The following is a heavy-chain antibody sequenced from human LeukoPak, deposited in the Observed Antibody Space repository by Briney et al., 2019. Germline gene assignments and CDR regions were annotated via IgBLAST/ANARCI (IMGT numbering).Heavy chain of an antibody. D-gene: IGHD2-2*01. CDR3: AKDQKYCSSSNCQLGPRGYYYYYGMDV. J-gene: IGHJ6*02. CDR1: GFTFSIYG. Sequence: PGGSLRLSCAASGFTFSIYGKNWVRQAPGKGLEWVSGISSSGGSTYYADSVKGRFTISRDNSKNTLYLQMNSLRAEDTALYYCAKDQKYCSSSNCQLGPRGYYYYYGMDVWGQGTTVTVSS. CDR2: ISSSGGST. V-gene: IGHV3-23*01.